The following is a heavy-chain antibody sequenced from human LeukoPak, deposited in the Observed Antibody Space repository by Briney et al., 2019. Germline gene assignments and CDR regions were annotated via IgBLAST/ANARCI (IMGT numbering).Heavy chain of an antibody. D-gene: IGHD2-2*01. Sequence: GGSLRLSCVASGFTFSSYSMNWVRQAPGKGLEWVSSISSSSSYIYYADSVKGRFTISRDNAKNSLYLQMNSLRAEDTAVYYCARAADIVVVPAAAYGMDVWGKGTTVTVSS. CDR2: ISSSSSYI. J-gene: IGHJ6*04. V-gene: IGHV3-21*01. CDR3: ARAADIVVVPAAAYGMDV. CDR1: GFTFSSYS.